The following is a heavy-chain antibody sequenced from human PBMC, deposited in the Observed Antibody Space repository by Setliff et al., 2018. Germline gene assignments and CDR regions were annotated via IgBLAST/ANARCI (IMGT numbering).Heavy chain of an antibody. CDR3: ARTGTYRYFDY. J-gene: IGHJ4*02. CDR1: GYSISSGYY. CDR2: IYHSGST. Sequence: KSSETLSLTCAVSGYSISSGYYWGWIRQPPGKGLEWIGSIYHSGSTYYNPSLKSRVTISVDTSKNQFSLKLSSVTAADTAVYYCARTGTYRYFDYWGQGTRVTVSS. V-gene: IGHV4-38-2*01. D-gene: IGHD1-1*01.